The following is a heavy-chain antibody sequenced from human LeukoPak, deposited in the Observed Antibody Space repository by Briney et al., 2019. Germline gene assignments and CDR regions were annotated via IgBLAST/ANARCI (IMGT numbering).Heavy chain of an antibody. V-gene: IGHV4-59*01. J-gene: IGHJ4*02. CDR3: ARIWDTSAYWLDY. Sequence: SETLSLTCTVSGGSINNYYWSWIRQPPGKGLEWIGYICYSGTTNYNPSLKSRVTISVDTSKNQFSLKLTSVTAADTAVYYCARIWDTSAYWLDYWGQGTLVTVSS. CDR2: ICYSGTT. CDR1: GGSINNYY. D-gene: IGHD3-22*01.